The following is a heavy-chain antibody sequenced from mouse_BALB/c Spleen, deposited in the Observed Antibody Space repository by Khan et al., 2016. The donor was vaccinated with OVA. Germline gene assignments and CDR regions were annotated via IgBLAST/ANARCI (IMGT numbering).Heavy chain of an antibody. Sequence: QVQLKQSGAELVRPGSSMKISCKTSGYAFSNYWMNWVKLGPGQGLEWIGLIYPGDGNTNYNGKFKDKATLTADKSSSTAYMQLSSLTSEDSAVYVVARSGYDFCAYWGQGTLVTVSA. CDR1: GYAFSNYW. CDR2: IYPGDGNT. CDR3: ARSGYDFCAY. D-gene: IGHD2-14*01. J-gene: IGHJ3*01. V-gene: IGHV1-80*01.